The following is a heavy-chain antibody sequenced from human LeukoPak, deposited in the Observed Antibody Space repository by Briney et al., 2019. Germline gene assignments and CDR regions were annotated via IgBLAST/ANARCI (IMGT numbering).Heavy chain of an antibody. J-gene: IGHJ4*02. CDR3: ARVHYYDSGFDY. CDR1: GFTFSSYG. V-gene: IGHV3-23*01. CDR2: ISGSGGST. Sequence: GGSLRLSCAASGFTFSSYGMSWVRQAPGKGLEWVSAISGSGGSTYYTDSVKGRFTISRDNAKNTLYPQMNSLRAEDTAVYYCARVHYYDSGFDYWGQGTLVTVSS. D-gene: IGHD3-22*01.